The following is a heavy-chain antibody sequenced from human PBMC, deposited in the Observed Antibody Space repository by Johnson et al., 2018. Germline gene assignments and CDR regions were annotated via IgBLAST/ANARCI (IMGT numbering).Heavy chain of an antibody. CDR2: IYRNDIT. D-gene: IGHD6-19*01. Sequence: VQLVESGGGLVQPGGSLRLSCATSGFTFSDHYMDWVRQAPGKGPEWVSIIYRNDITYYADSVKDRFTISRDNSKNTLFLQMNSLRAEDAAVYYCARGRAGLDRKSAFDIWGQGTMVTVSS. CDR1: GFTFSDHY. CDR3: ARGRAGLDRKSAFDI. J-gene: IGHJ3*02. V-gene: IGHV3-66*01.